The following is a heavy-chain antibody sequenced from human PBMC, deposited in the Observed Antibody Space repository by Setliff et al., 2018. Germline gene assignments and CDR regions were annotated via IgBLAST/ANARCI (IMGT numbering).Heavy chain of an antibody. J-gene: IGHJ4*02. D-gene: IGHD6-6*01. CDR2: INHRGST. V-gene: IGHV4-34*01. CDR1: GGTFSDYH. CDR3: ARGRNVAARLLDS. Sequence: PSETLSLTCAAYGGTFSDYHWTWIRQSPEKGLEWIGEINHRGSTNYNPSLKSRVTISIDTSKDQFSLKLISMTAADTAVYYCARGRNVAARLLDSWGQGARVTVSS.